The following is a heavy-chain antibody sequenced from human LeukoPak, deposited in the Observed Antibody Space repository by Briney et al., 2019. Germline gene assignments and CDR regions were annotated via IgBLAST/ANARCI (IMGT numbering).Heavy chain of an antibody. D-gene: IGHD3-22*01. J-gene: IGHJ4*02. CDR3: ATGYDSSGYYYFGMDY. V-gene: IGHV1-3*01. CDR2: INAGNGNT. CDR1: GYTFTSYA. Sequence: ASVKVSCKASGYTFTSYAMHWVRQAPGQRLEWMGWINAGNGNTKYSQKFQGGVTITRDTSASTAYMELSSLRSEDTAVYYCATGYDSSGYYYFGMDYWGQGTLVTVSS.